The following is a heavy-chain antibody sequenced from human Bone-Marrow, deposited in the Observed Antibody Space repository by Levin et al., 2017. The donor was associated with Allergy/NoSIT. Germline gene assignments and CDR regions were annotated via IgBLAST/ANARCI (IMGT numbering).Heavy chain of an antibody. J-gene: IGHJ3*02. V-gene: IGHV3-30-3*01. CDR3: AREGRESYPAPGGLDI. D-gene: IGHD1-26*01. CDR2: ISYDGGQK. Sequence: LSLTCAASGFSFRTFDMHWVRQAPGKGLEWLAIISYDGGQKLYADSVKGRFTISRDDSMNTLYLQMNSLRAEDTALYYCAREGRESYPAPGGLDIWGQGTIVTVSS. CDR1: GFSFRTFD.